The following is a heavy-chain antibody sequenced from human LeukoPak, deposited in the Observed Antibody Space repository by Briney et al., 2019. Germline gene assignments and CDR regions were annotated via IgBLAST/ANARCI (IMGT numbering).Heavy chain of an antibody. J-gene: IGHJ6*03. CDR2: IYYSGST. CDR1: GGSISSYY. Sequence: SETLSLTCTVSGGSISSYYWSWIRQPPGKGLEWIGYIYYSGSTNYNPSLKSRVTISVDTSKNQFSLKLSSVTAADTAVYYCARGVVRGVPDYYYYMDVWGKGTTVTISS. D-gene: IGHD3-10*01. CDR3: ARGVVRGVPDYYYYMDV. V-gene: IGHV4-59*01.